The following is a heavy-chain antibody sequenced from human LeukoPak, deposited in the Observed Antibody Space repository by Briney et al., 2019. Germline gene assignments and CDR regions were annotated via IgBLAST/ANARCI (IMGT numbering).Heavy chain of an antibody. D-gene: IGHD2-15*01. CDR1: GFALTTYA. V-gene: IGHV3-30*04. Sequence: GGSLRPSCAASGFALTTYAMHWVRQAPGKGLRGVAVISFDGSNKYYADSVKGRFTISRDNSKNTLYLQMNSLRAEDTAVYYCARDSAWGGDIVVVVAAAFDYWGQGTLVTVSS. CDR2: ISFDGSNK. J-gene: IGHJ4*02. CDR3: ARDSAWGGDIVVVVAAAFDY.